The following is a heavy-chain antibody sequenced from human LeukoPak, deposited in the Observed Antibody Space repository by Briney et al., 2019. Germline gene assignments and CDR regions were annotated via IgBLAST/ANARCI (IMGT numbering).Heavy chain of an antibody. CDR3: VRDGEGVAISVNYWFDP. CDR1: GFTFTSYD. D-gene: IGHD3-10*01. Sequence: ASVKVSCKASGFTFTSYDINWVRQASGQGLEWLGWMNPNNGNTGYAQKFQGRVTMTRDTSISTAYMELRGLRSEDAAVYYCVRDGEGVAISVNYWFDPWGQGTLVTVSS. CDR2: MNPNNGNT. J-gene: IGHJ5*02. V-gene: IGHV1-8*01.